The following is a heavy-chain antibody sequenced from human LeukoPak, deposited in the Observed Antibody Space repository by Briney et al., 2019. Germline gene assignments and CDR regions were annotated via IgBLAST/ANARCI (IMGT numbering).Heavy chain of an antibody. V-gene: IGHV3-7*03. CDR3: AKDSLGVGIPTVIGIFDY. CDR1: EFTFSSYW. CDR2: IKQDGSEK. D-gene: IGHD2-2*02. J-gene: IGHJ4*02. Sequence: TGGSLRLSCAASEFTFSSYWMSWVRQAPGKGLEWVANIKQDGSEKYYVDSVKGRFTISRDNAKNSLYLQMNSLRAEDTAVYYCAKDSLGVGIPTVIGIFDYWGQGTLVTVSS.